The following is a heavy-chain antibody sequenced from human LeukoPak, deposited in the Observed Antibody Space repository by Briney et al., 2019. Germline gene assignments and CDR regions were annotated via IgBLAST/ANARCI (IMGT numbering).Heavy chain of an antibody. CDR3: ASKTSRIFGDGMDV. CDR1: GGSITSSGYY. V-gene: IGHV4-39*07. D-gene: IGHD2-15*01. CDR2: FYYSGTT. J-gene: IGHJ6*02. Sequence: PSETLSLTCTVSGGSITSSGYYWVWIRQPPGKGQEWIGSFYYSGTTHYNPSLKSRVTIAEDTSKNQFSLKLSSVTAADTAVYYCASKTSRIFGDGMDVWGQGTTVTVSS.